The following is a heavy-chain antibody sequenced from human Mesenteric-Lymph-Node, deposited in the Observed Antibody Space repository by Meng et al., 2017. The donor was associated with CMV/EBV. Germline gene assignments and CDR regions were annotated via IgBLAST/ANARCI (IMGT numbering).Heavy chain of an antibody. Sequence: YYWTWIRQPPGKGLEWIGFIHSGGATNYNPSLNSRVTISVDTSKNQFSLKLRSVTAVDTAMYYCARAGYCGGVCYVALNDYFYHGMDVWGQGTTVTVSS. CDR2: IHSGGAT. CDR3: ARAGYCGGVCYVALNDYFYHGMDV. V-gene: IGHV4-59*01. D-gene: IGHD2-21*02. J-gene: IGHJ6*02. CDR1: YY.